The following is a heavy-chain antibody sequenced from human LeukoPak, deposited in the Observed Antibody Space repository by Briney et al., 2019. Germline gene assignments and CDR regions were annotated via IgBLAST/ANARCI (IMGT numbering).Heavy chain of an antibody. V-gene: IGHV1-2*02. Sequence: APVKVPCKASGYTFTGYYMHWVRQAPGQGLEWMGWINPNGGGTNYAQKFQGRVTMTRDTSISTAYMELSRLRSDDTAVYYCARDFDSSGYNGYWGQGTLVTVSS. CDR2: INPNGGGT. CDR1: GYTFTGYY. D-gene: IGHD3-22*01. CDR3: ARDFDSSGYNGY. J-gene: IGHJ4*02.